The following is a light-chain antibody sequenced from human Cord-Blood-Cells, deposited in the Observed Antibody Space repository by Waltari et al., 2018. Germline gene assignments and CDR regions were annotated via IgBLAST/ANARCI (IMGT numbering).Light chain of an antibody. J-gene: IGLJ1*01. V-gene: IGLV2-14*01. Sequence: QSALTQPASVSGSPGQSNTISRTGTSSEVGGYNYVSWYQQHPGKAPKLMIYEVSNRPSGVSNRFSGSKSGNTASLTISGLQAEDEADYYCSSYTSSSTLVFGTGTKVTVL. CDR1: SSEVGGYNY. CDR3: SSYTSSSTLV. CDR2: EVS.